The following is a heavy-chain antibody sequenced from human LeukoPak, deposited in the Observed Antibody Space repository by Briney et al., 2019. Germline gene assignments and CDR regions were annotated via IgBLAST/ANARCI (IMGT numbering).Heavy chain of an antibody. V-gene: IGHV3-23*01. CDR3: AKEKFLGAKLVNLYYSDY. CDR1: GFTFSSYA. D-gene: IGHD1-26*01. Sequence: PGASLRLSCAASGFTFSSYAMSWVRQAPGKGLEWVSAISGSGGSTYYADSVKGRFTISRDNSKNTLYLQMNSLRAEDTAVYYCAKEKFLGAKLVNLYYSDYWGQGTLVTVSS. J-gene: IGHJ4*02. CDR2: ISGSGGST.